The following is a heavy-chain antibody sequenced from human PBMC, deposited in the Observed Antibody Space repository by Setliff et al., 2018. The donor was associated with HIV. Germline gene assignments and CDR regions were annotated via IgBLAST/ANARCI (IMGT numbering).Heavy chain of an antibody. CDR2: IRYDGSNQ. CDR1: GFTFNSYA. D-gene: IGHD6-19*01. V-gene: IGHV3-30*02. Sequence: PGGSLRLSCAASGFTFNSYAMHWVRQAPGKGLEWVTFIRYDGSNQYYADSVKGRFTISRDNSKNTLFLQMNSLRAEDTAVYYCAKDLGAVAGFYYFDYWGQGTLVTVSS. J-gene: IGHJ4*02. CDR3: AKDLGAVAGFYYFDY.